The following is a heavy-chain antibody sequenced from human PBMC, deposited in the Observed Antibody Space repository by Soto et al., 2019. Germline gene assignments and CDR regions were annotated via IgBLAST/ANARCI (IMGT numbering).Heavy chain of an antibody. CDR1: GVNFDDHV. V-gene: IGHV3-9*01. J-gene: IGHJ6*02. CDR3: ERSWSGSSRERLDV. Sequence: SGAVGLACVASGVNFDDHVMHWVLYVPGIGLEWFGHIDWERYSLGYGGSVRGRCTISSVNAKHTLYLQMNRLRSEGTALYYCERSWSGSSRERLDVWGQGTSETVSS. D-gene: IGHD3-3*01. CDR2: IDWERYSL.